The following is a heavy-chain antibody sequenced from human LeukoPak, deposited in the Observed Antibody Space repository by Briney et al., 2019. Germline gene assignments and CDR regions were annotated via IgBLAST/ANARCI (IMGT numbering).Heavy chain of an antibody. CDR3: ARHWSIVGATSWYFDY. D-gene: IGHD1-26*01. CDR2: IYYSGST. J-gene: IGHJ4*02. CDR1: GGSISISSYY. Sequence: SETLSLTCTVSGGSISISSYYWGWIRQPPGKGLEWIGSIYYSGSTYYNPSLKSRVTISVGTSKNQFSLKLSSVTAADTAVYYCARHWSIVGATSWYFDYWGQGTLVTVSS. V-gene: IGHV4-39*01.